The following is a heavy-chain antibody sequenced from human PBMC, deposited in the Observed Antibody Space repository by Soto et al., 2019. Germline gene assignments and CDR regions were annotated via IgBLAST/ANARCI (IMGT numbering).Heavy chain of an antibody. V-gene: IGHV4-59*08. D-gene: IGHD5-12*01. CDR1: GDSISSYY. J-gene: IGHJ3*02. CDR3: ANHLRPWLRMQAFDI. Sequence: SETLSLTCTGSGDSISSYYCTWFLQPPGKGLEWIGYAYYGGNTNYNPSLKSRVTISVDTSKSQFALKLNSVTGADTAVYYCANHLRPWLRMQAFDIWGPGTMVTV. CDR2: AYYGGNT.